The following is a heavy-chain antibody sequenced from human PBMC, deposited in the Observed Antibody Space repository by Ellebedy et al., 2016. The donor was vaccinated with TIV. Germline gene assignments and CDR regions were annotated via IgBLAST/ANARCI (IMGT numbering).Heavy chain of an antibody. CDR1: GFTFDSYA. V-gene: IGHV3-21*01. Sequence: PGGSLRLSCVASGFTFDSYAMHWVRQAPGKGLEWVSSISSSGSYLYYADSVKGRFTISRDNAKNSLYLQMNSLRVDDTAVYYCATSRARVYWGQGTLVTVSS. CDR2: ISSSGSYL. J-gene: IGHJ4*02. CDR3: ATSRARVY.